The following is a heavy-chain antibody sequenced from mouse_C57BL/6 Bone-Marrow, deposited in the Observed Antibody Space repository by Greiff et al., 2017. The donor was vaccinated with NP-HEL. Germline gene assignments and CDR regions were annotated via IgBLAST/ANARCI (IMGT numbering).Heavy chain of an antibody. J-gene: IGHJ4*01. Sequence: VQLLQSGAELVRPGASVKLSCTASGFNIKDDYMHWVKQRPEQGLEWIGWIDPENGDTEYASKFQGKATITADTSSNTAYLQLSSLTSEDSAVYYCTTSCDSSPSYAKGYWGQGVSVTVSS. V-gene: IGHV14-4*01. CDR2: IDPENGDT. CDR1: GFNIKDDY. D-gene: IGHD1-1*01. CDR3: TTSCDSSPSYAKGY.